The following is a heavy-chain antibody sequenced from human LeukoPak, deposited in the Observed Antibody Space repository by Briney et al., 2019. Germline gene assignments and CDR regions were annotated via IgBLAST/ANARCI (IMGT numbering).Heavy chain of an antibody. J-gene: IGHJ6*02. V-gene: IGHV1-2*02. CDR3: ARAYYYGSGSYYGMDV. CDR1: GYTFTGYY. D-gene: IGHD3-10*01. CDR2: INPNSGGT. Sequence: ASVKVSCKASGYTFTGYYMHWVRQAPGQGLEWVGWINPNSGGTNYAQKFQGRVTMTRDTSISTAYMELSRLRSDDTAVYYCARAYYYGSGSYYGMDVWGQGTTVTVSS.